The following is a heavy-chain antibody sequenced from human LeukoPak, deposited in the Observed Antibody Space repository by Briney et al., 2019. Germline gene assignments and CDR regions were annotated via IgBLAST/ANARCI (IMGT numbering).Heavy chain of an antibody. D-gene: IGHD3-9*01. CDR1: GFTFDDYA. Sequence: GGSLRLSCAASGFTFDDYAMHWVRQAPGKGLEWVSGISWNSGSIGYADSVKGRFTISRDNAKNSLYLQMNSLRAEDTALYYCAKALRVLRYFDWFGGWGQGTLVTVSS. CDR2: ISWNSGSI. V-gene: IGHV3-9*01. J-gene: IGHJ4*02. CDR3: AKALRVLRYFDWFGG.